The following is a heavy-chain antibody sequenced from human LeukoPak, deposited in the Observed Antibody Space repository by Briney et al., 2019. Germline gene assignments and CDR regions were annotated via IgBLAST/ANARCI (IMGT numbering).Heavy chain of an antibody. CDR3: ASTTDSGSYYLGFGY. J-gene: IGHJ4*02. CDR2: ISYDGSNK. D-gene: IGHD1-26*01. CDR1: GFTFSSYA. Sequence: GGSLRLSCAASGFTFSSYAMHWVRQAPGKGLKWVAVISYDGSNKYYADSVKGRFTISRDNSKNTLYLQMNSLRAEDTAVYYCASTTDSGSYYLGFGYWGQGTLVTVSS. V-gene: IGHV3-30-3*01.